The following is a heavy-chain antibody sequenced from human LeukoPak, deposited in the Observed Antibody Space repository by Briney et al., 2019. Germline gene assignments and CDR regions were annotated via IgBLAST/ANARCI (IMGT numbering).Heavy chain of an antibody. D-gene: IGHD4-17*01. CDR3: ARDRTARRGYYYYYMDV. Sequence: GSLRLSCAASGFTFSSYAMHWVRQAPGKGLEYVSAISSNGGSTYYASSVKGRFTISRDNSKNTLYLQMGSLRAEDMAVYYCARDRTARRGYYYYYMDVWGKGTTVTVSS. V-gene: IGHV3-64*01. CDR2: ISSNGGST. J-gene: IGHJ6*03. CDR1: GFTFSSYA.